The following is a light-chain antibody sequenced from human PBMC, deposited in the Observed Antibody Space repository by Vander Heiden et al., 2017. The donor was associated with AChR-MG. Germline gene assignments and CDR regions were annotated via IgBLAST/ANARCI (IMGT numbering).Light chain of an antibody. CDR1: SSDVGGYNY. CDR3: SSYTSSSAFV. V-gene: IGLV2-14*01. J-gene: IGLJ2*01. Sequence: QSALTPPASVSGSPGQAITSSCTGTSSDVGGYNYVSWYQQHPGKAPKLMIYDVSKRPSGVSNRFSGSKSGNTASLTISGLQAEDEADYYCSSYTSSSAFVFGTGTKLTVL. CDR2: DVS.